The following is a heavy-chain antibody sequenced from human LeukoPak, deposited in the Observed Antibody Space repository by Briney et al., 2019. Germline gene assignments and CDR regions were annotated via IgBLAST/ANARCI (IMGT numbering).Heavy chain of an antibody. CDR1: GGSFSGYF. Sequence: SETLSLTCAVYGGSFSGYFWSWIRQPPGKGLEWIGEINHSGSTDYNPSLKSRVTMSIDTSNKQFSLKLSSVTAADTAVYYRARGPNFDYWGQGTLVTVSS. CDR2: INHSGST. CDR3: ARGPNFDY. J-gene: IGHJ4*02. V-gene: IGHV4-34*01.